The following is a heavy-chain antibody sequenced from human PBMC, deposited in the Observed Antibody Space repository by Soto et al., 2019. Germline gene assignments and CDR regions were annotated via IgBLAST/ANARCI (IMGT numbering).Heavy chain of an antibody. V-gene: IGHV4-30-2*01. CDR2: IYHSGST. CDR3: ARVCGGYCSGGTLYYFDY. Sequence: SETLSLTCAVSGGSISSGGYSWSWIRQPPGKGLEWIGYIYHSGSTYYNPSLKSRVTISVDRSKNQFSLKLSSVTAADTAVYYCARVCGGYCSGGTLYYFDYWGQGTLVTVSS. J-gene: IGHJ4*02. D-gene: IGHD2-15*01. CDR1: GGSISSGGYS.